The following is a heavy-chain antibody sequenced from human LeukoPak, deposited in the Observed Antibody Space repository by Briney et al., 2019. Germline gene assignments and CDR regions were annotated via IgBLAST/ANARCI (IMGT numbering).Heavy chain of an antibody. V-gene: IGHV4-4*07. D-gene: IGHD1-14*01. CDR3: ARVMDQQPDRSFDY. CDR2: IYSSGST. Sequence: SETLSLTCTVSGDSITGYYWSWIRQPAGKGLEWIGRIYSSGSTNYNASLKSRVTMSVDTSKNQFSLRLTSVTAADTAVYYCARVMDQQPDRSFDYWGQGTLATVSS. CDR1: GDSITGYY. J-gene: IGHJ4*02.